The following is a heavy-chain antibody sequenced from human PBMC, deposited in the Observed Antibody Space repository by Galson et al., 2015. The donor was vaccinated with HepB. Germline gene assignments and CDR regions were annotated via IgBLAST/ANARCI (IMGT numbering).Heavy chain of an antibody. CDR2: IYYSGST. D-gene: IGHD3-10*01. CDR3: ARYGSGSYYWYWYFDL. V-gene: IGHV4-59*08. CDR1: GGSISSYY. Sequence: SETLSLTCTVSGGSISSYYWSWIRQPPGKGLEWIGYIYYSGSTNYNPSLKSRVTISVDTSKNQFSLKLSSVTAADTAVYYCARYGSGSYYWYWYFDLWGRGTLVTVSS. J-gene: IGHJ2*01.